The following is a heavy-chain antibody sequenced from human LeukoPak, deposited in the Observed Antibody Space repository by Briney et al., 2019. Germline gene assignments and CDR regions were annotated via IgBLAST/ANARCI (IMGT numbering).Heavy chain of an antibody. Sequence: GGALRLSSAASGFTVSTNYMTWGRQAPGKGREWDPVIYGGGSTFYADSVKGRFTISRDNSKNPLYLQMNSLRAEETAVYYCARAPGPSRTSGAPGDWGQGTLLTVSS. V-gene: IGHV3-53*01. CDR3: ARAPGPSRTSGAPGD. J-gene: IGHJ4*02. CDR1: GFTVSTNY. D-gene: IGHD2-8*01. CDR2: IYGGGST.